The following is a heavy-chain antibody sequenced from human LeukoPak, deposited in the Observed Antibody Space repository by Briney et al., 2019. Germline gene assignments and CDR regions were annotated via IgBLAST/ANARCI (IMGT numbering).Heavy chain of an antibody. Sequence: GRSLRLSCAASGFTFSSYAMHWVRQAPGKGLEWVAVISYDGSNKYYADSVKGRFTISRDNSKNTLYLQTNSLRAEDTAVYYCARGRGYSYGYSYADYWGQGTLVTVSS. CDR2: ISYDGSNK. J-gene: IGHJ4*02. CDR3: ARGRGYSYGYSYADY. D-gene: IGHD5-18*01. CDR1: GFTFSSYA. V-gene: IGHV3-30-3*01.